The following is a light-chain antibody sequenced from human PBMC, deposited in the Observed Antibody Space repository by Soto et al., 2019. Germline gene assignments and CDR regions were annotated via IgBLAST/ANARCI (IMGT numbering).Light chain of an antibody. CDR1: QSVSSSY. V-gene: IGKV3-20*01. J-gene: IGKJ4*01. CDR3: HQYDSSPLT. Sequence: DIVLTQSPGTLSLSPGERATLSCRASQSVSSSYLAWYQQKPGQAPRLLIYGASSRATGIPDRFSGSGSGTDFTLTISRLEPEDFAVYYCHQYDSSPLTFGGGNKVEIK. CDR2: GAS.